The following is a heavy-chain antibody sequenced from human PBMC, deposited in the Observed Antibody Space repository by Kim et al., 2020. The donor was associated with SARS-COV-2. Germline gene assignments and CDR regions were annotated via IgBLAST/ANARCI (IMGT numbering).Heavy chain of an antibody. D-gene: IGHD2-15*01. CDR2: IYYSGST. V-gene: IGHV4-31*03. Sequence: SETLSLTCTVSGGSISSGGYYWSWIRQHPGKGLEWIGYIYYSGSTYYNPSLKSRVTISVDTSKNQFSLKLGSVTAADTAVCYCARPISGYCSGGSCSEDWGQGPLVTVSS. CDR1: GGSISSGGYY. CDR3: ARPISGYCSGGSCSED. J-gene: IGHJ4*02.